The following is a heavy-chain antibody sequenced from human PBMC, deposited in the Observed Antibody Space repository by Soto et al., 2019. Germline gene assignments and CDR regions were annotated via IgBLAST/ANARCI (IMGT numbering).Heavy chain of an antibody. CDR1: GFTFSDYY. CDR3: ARDPREYYFDY. J-gene: IGHJ4*02. V-gene: IGHV3-11*01. Sequence: GGSLRLSCAASGFTFSDYYMSWIRQAPGKGLEWVSYISSSSSTIYYADSVKGRFTISRDNAKNSLYLQMNSLRAEDTAVYYCARDPREYYFDYWGQGTLVTVSS. CDR2: ISSSSSTI.